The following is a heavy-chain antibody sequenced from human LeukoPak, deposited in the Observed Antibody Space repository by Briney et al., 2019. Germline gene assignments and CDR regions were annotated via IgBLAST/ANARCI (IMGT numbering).Heavy chain of an antibody. J-gene: IGHJ4*02. CDR3: ARGTGPRYGGRPDY. V-gene: IGHV4-39*07. CDR1: GDSITSNDFY. D-gene: IGHD4-23*01. Sequence: PSETLSLTCTVSGDSITSNDFYWGWIRQAPGKGLEWIGSIHYSGTTYYNPSLKSRVTISVDTSKRHFSLKLSSVTAADTAVYYCARGTGPRYGGRPDYWGQGTLVTVSS. CDR2: IHYSGTT.